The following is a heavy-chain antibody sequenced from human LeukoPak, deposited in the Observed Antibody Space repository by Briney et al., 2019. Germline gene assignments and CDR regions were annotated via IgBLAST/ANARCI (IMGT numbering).Heavy chain of an antibody. CDR1: GGSISSSSYY. D-gene: IGHD3-10*01. Sequence: SETLSLTCTVSGGSISSSSYYWGWIRQPPGKGLEWIGSIYYSGSTYYNPSLKSRVTISVDTSKNQFSLKLSSVTAADTAVCYCARQGSGSYYSDYWGQGTLVTVSS. CDR3: ARQGSGSYYSDY. J-gene: IGHJ4*02. CDR2: IYYSGST. V-gene: IGHV4-39*01.